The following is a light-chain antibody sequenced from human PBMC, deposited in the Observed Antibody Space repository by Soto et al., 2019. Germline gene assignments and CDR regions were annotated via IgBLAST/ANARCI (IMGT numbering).Light chain of an antibody. Sequence: IVLTQSPGTLSLSPGDRATLSCRASQTITNNYLAWYQQKPCQSPSLLIYGASSRATDIPDRVIGSGSGTYFTLTISILEPEDFAVYYGQRYGSSTTFGQGTKVDIK. V-gene: IGKV3-20*01. J-gene: IGKJ1*01. CDR3: QRYGSSTT. CDR2: GAS. CDR1: QTITNNY.